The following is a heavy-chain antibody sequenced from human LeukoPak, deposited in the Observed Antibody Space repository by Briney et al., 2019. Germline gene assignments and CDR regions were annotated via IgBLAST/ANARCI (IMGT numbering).Heavy chain of an antibody. CDR2: INHSGST. J-gene: IGHJ6*04. CDR1: VGSFSGYY. V-gene: IGHV4-34*01. D-gene: IGHD3-10*01. Sequence: SETLSLTCAVYVGSFSGYYWSWIRQPPGKGLEWIGEINHSGSTNYNSSLKSRVTISVDTSKNQFSLKLSSVTAADTAVYYCARGYYGSGSHCCHVDVWGKGTTITVSA. CDR3: ARGYYGSGSHCCHVDV.